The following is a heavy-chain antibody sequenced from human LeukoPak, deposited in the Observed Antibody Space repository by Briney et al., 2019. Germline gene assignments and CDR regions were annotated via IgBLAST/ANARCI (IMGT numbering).Heavy chain of an antibody. CDR1: GFTVSSNY. J-gene: IGHJ4*02. V-gene: IGHV3-53*01. CDR3: ARVSGYGDHGFDY. Sequence: PGGSLRLSCAASGFTVSSNYMSWVRQAPGKGLERVSVIYSGGSTYYADSVKGRFTISRDNSKNTLYLQMNSLRAEDTAVYYCARVSGYGDHGFDYWGQGTLVTVSS. D-gene: IGHD4-17*01. CDR2: IYSGGST.